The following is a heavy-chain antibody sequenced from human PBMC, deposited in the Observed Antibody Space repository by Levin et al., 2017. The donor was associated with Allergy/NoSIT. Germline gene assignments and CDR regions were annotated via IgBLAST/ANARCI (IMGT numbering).Heavy chain of an antibody. J-gene: IGHJ3*02. CDR2: LYYSGTT. CDR1: GGSISSSSYY. Sequence: SETLSLTCSVSGGSISSSSYYWGWIRQPPGKGLEWIGSLYYSGTTYYNPSLRGRVTISVDTSKNHFSLRLTSANAADTAVYYCARRLKWGSYRYNDAFDIWGQGTVVIVSS. CDR3: ARRLKWGSYRYNDAFDI. D-gene: IGHD3-16*02. V-gene: IGHV4-39*02.